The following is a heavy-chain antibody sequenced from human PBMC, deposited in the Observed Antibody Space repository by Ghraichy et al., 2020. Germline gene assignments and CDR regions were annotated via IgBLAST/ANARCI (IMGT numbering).Heavy chain of an antibody. CDR3: AKGEFIGYSSSWYKWFDP. D-gene: IGHD6-13*01. V-gene: IGHV3-30*18. CDR1: GFTFSSYG. Sequence: GGSLRLSCAASGFTFSSYGMHWVRQAPGKGLEWVAVISYDGSNKYYADSVKGRFTISRDNSKNTLYLQMNSLRAEDTAVYYCAKGEFIGYSSSWYKWFDPWGQGTRVTVSS. CDR2: ISYDGSNK. J-gene: IGHJ5*02.